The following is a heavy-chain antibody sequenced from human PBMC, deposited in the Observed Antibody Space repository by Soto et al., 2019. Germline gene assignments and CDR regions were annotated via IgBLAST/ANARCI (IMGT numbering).Heavy chain of an antibody. D-gene: IGHD6-6*01. CDR1: GGSVSSGSYY. V-gene: IGHV4-61*01. CDR2: IYYSGST. CDR3: ASRVGSSPFDY. Sequence: QVQLQESGPGLVKPSETLSLTCTVSGGSVSSGSYYWSWIRQHPGKGLEWIGYIYYSGSTNYNPSLQSRVTISVDTFKNKFSLKLSCVTAADTAVYYCASRVGSSPFDYWGQGTLVTVSS. J-gene: IGHJ4*02.